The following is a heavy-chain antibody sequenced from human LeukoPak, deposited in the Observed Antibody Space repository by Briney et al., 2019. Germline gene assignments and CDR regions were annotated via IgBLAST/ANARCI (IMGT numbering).Heavy chain of an antibody. CDR2: IDPNTGHT. V-gene: IGHV1-8*01. D-gene: IGHD1-14*01. Sequence: ASVKVSCKASGYSFTSYDINRGRQATGHRLEWIGYIDPNTGHTVYSPKFQGRVTLTRDTSITTAYMELSSLTSDDTAVYYCATTLRNNPPWGQGTLVTVSS. J-gene: IGHJ5*02. CDR3: ATTLRNNPP. CDR1: GYSFTSYD.